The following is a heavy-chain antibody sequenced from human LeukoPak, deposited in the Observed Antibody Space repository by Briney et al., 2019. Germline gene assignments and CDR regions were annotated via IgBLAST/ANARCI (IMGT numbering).Heavy chain of an antibody. J-gene: IGHJ3*02. V-gene: IGHV4-4*07. CDR3: ARDFYYYGSGNIAFDI. Sequence: PSETLSLTCTVSGGSISSYYWSWIRQPAGKGLEWIGRIYTSGSTSYNPSLKSRVTMSVDTSKNQFSLKLSSVTAADTAVYYCARDFYYYGSGNIAFDIWGQGTMVAVSS. CDR1: GGSISSYY. CDR2: IYTSGST. D-gene: IGHD3-10*01.